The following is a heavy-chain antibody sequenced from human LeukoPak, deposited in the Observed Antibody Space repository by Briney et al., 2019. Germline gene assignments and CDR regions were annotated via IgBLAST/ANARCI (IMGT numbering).Heavy chain of an antibody. CDR3: ASYGGGNGNFDY. V-gene: IGHV4-39*01. J-gene: IGHJ4*02. CDR1: GGSISGSVSY. Sequence: SETLSLTCTVSGGSISGSVSYWGWIRQPPGKGLEWIGNIYFSGNTYYNPSLKSRVAISVDTSKNQFSLKLSSVTASDTAVYYCASYGGGNGNFDYWGQGTLVSVSS. D-gene: IGHD3-16*01. CDR2: IYFSGNT.